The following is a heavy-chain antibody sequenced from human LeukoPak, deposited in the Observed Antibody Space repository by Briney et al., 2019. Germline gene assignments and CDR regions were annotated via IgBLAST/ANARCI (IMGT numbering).Heavy chain of an antibody. D-gene: IGHD2-2*01. J-gene: IGHJ6*03. V-gene: IGHV4-34*01. Sequence: SETLSLTCAVYGGSFSGYYWSWIRQPPGKGLDWMGEINHSGSTNYNPSLKSRVTISVHTSKNQFSLKLSSVTAADTAVYYCARHVGYCSSTSCFNYYYYYMDVWGKGTTVTVSS. CDR1: GGSFSGYY. CDR3: ARHVGYCSSTSCFNYYYYYMDV. CDR2: INHSGST.